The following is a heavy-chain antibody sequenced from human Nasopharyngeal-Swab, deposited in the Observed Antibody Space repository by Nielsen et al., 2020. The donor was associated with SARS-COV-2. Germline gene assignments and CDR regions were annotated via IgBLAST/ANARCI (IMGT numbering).Heavy chain of an antibody. CDR3: ARDSRIAAAGIRYYYGMDV. CDR1: GYTFTSCG. Sequence: ASVKVSCKASGYTFTSCGISWVRQAPGQGLEWMGWISTYNGNTNYAQKLQGRVTMTTDTSTSTAYMELRSLRSDDTAVYYCARDSRIAAAGIRYYYGMDVWGQGTTVTVSS. D-gene: IGHD6-13*01. CDR2: ISTYNGNT. J-gene: IGHJ6*02. V-gene: IGHV1-18*01.